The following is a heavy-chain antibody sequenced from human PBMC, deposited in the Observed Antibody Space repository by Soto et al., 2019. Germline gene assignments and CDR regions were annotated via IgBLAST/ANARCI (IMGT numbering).Heavy chain of an antibody. J-gene: IGHJ4*02. CDR1: GYTFTSYA. CDR2: INAGNGNT. D-gene: IGHD5-18*01. V-gene: IGHV1-3*01. Sequence: GASVKVSCKASGYTFTSYAMHWLRQAPGQRLEWMGWINAGNGNTKYSQKFQGRVTITRDTSASTAYMELSSLRSEDTAVYYCARSGYSYGYVDYWGQGTLVTVSS. CDR3: ARSGYSYGYVDY.